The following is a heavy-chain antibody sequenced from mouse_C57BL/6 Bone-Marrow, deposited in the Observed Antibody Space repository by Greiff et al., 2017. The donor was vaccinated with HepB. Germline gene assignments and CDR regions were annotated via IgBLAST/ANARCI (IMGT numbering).Heavy chain of an antibody. CDR1: GFNIKDDY. CDR3: TTPTIVTTRIYYYAMDY. Sequence: EVQLQQSGAELVRPGASVKLSCTASGFNIKDDYMHWVKQRPEQGLEWIGWIDPENGDTEYASKFQGKATITADTSSNTAYLQLSSLTSEDTAVYYCTTPTIVTTRIYYYAMDYWGQGTSVTVSS. CDR2: IDPENGDT. J-gene: IGHJ4*01. D-gene: IGHD2-5*01. V-gene: IGHV14-4*01.